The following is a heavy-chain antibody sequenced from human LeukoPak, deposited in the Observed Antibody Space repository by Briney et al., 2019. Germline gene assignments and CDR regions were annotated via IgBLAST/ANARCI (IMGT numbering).Heavy chain of an antibody. V-gene: IGHV4-59*01. CDR3: ARDVGGVYYYMDV. J-gene: IGHJ6*03. CDR1: GGSISGYY. CDR2: IYYSGST. D-gene: IGHD6-13*01. Sequence: SETLSLTCTVSGGSISGYYWSWIRQPPGKGLEWIGYIYYSGSTNYNPSLKSRVTISVDTSKNQFSLKLSSVTAADTAVYYCARDVGGVYYYMDVWGKGTTVTVSS.